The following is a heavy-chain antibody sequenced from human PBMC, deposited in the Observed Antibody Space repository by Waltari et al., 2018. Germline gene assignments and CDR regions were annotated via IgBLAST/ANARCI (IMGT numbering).Heavy chain of an antibody. D-gene: IGHD1-26*01. V-gene: IGHV1-58*02. CDR3: AAEAQMSGPFDY. J-gene: IGHJ4*02. Sequence: QMQLVQSGPEVKKPGHSVTVSCKASGFTFTSSAMQWVQQARGQRLEWIGWIVVVRGNTNDAQKFQERVTITRDMSTSTAYMELSSLRSEDTAVYDCAAEAQMSGPFDYWGQGTLVTVSS. CDR1: GFTFTSSA. CDR2: IVVVRGNT.